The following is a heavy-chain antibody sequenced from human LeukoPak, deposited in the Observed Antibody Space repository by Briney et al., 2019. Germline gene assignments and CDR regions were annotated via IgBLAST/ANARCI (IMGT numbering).Heavy chain of an antibody. CDR2: ISYDGSNK. CDR3: AKERYNWNYNLDY. Sequence: PGGSLRLSCAASGFTFSSYGMHWVRQAPGKGLEWVAVISYDGSNKYYADSVKGRFTISRDNSKNTLYLQMNSLRAEDAAVYYCAKERYNWNYNLDYWGQGTLVTVSS. J-gene: IGHJ4*02. V-gene: IGHV3-30*18. CDR1: GFTFSSYG. D-gene: IGHD1-7*01.